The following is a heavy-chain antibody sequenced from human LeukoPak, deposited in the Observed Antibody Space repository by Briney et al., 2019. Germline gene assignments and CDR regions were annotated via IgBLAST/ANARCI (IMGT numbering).Heavy chain of an antibody. J-gene: IGHJ3*02. Sequence: GGSLRLSCGASGFTFSTYGMHWVRQAPGKGLEWVAFIRYDGSNKYYADSVKGRFTISRDNSKNTLYLQMNSLRAEDTAVYYCARVWDIVVVPAAIAAAFDIWGQGTMVTVSS. CDR3: ARVWDIVVVPAAIAAAFDI. CDR2: IRYDGSNK. D-gene: IGHD2-2*01. V-gene: IGHV3-30*02. CDR1: GFTFSTYG.